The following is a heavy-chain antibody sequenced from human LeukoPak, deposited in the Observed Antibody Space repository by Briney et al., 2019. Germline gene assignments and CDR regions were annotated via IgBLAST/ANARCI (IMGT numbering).Heavy chain of an antibody. CDR2: FDPEDGET. J-gene: IGHJ3*02. CDR1: GYTLTELS. V-gene: IGHV1-24*01. CDR3: ATNYYDSSGYYEVGAFDI. D-gene: IGHD3-22*01. Sequence: GASVKVSCKVSGYTLTELSMHWVRQAPGKGLEWMGGFDPEDGETIYAQKFQGRVTMTKDTSTDTAYMELSSLRSEDTAVYYCATNYYDSSGYYEVGAFDIWGQGTMVTVSS.